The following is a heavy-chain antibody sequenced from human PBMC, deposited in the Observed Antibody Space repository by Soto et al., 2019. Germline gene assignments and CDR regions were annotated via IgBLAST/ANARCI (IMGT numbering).Heavy chain of an antibody. CDR1: GFTFSSYA. CDR2: ISGSGGST. V-gene: IGHV3-23*01. Sequence: GGSLRLSCAVSGFTFSSYAMSWVRQAPGKGLEWVSGISGSGGSTYSADSGKGRFTISRDNSRNTLFLQMNSLRPEDTAVYYCAKDRKSGSGWYWDYWGQGTLVTVSS. CDR3: AKDRKSGSGWYWDY. D-gene: IGHD6-19*01. J-gene: IGHJ4*02.